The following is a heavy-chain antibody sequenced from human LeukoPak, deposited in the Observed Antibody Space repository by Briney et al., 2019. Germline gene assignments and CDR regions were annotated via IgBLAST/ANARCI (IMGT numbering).Heavy chain of an antibody. CDR3: ARTHNWKEDY. J-gene: IGHJ4*02. CDR1: GFTVSSNY. D-gene: IGHD1-1*01. CDR2: ISGSGGST. Sequence: GGSLRLSCAASGFTVSSNYMSWVRQAPGKGLEWVSAISGSGGSTYYADSVKGRFTISRDNSKNTLYLQMNSLRAEDTAVYYCARTHNWKEDYWGQGTLVTVSS. V-gene: IGHV3-23*01.